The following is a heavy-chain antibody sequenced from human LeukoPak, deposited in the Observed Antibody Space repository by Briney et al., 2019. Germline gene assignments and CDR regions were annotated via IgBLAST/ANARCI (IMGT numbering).Heavy chain of an antibody. CDR1: GGSISSNY. CDR3: ARAGGGYDR. CDR2: IYYTGTT. Sequence: SETLSLTCTVSGGSISSNYWSWIRQPAGKGLEWIGSIYYTGTTSYSPSLKRRVTISMDTSKNQFSLKLTSVTAADTAVYYCARAGGGYDRWGQGTLVTVSS. J-gene: IGHJ5*02. D-gene: IGHD5-12*01. V-gene: IGHV4-59*01.